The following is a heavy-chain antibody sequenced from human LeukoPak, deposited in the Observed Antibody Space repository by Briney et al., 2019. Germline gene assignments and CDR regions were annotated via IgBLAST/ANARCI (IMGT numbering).Heavy chain of an antibody. D-gene: IGHD6-13*01. CDR2: ISAYNGVT. CDR3: ARGDTYTSSWYLDY. V-gene: IGHV1-18*01. J-gene: IGHJ4*02. Sequence: ASVKVSCKASGYTFTNYYLNWVRQAPGQGLAWMGWISAYNGVTNYAQNLQGRVTMTTDTSTSTAYMELRSLRFDDTAVYCCARGDTYTSSWYLDYWGQGTLVTVSS. CDR1: GYTFTNYY.